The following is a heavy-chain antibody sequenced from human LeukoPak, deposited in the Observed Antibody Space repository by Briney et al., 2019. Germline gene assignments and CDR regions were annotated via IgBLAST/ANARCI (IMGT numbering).Heavy chain of an antibody. D-gene: IGHD4-17*01. Sequence: GGSLRLSCAASGFTFTNYWMFWVRQAPGKGLVWVSGINPDGSTTTYADSVKGRFTISRENAKSTLYLHMNILRVEDTAVYYCARGRYGDYHWGQGILVTVSS. CDR3: ARGRYGDYH. V-gene: IGHV3-74*01. CDR1: GFTFTNYW. CDR2: INPDGSTT. J-gene: IGHJ4*02.